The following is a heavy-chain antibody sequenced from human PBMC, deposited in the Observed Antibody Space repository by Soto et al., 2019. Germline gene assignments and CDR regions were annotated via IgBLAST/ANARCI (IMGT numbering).Heavy chain of an antibody. CDR1: GFTFSDFA. J-gene: IGHJ5*02. V-gene: IGHV3-23*01. CDR2: ITGAGGAT. CDR3: AKRRDSTYWSTFDP. Sequence: EVQLLESGGDLVQPGGSLRLSCAASGFTFSDFAMNWVRQAPGQGLEWDSSITGAGGATYYADSVKGRFTISRDNSKNTVYLQMNSLRAEDTALYYCAKRRDSTYWSTFDPWGQGTLVTVSS. D-gene: IGHD2-8*02.